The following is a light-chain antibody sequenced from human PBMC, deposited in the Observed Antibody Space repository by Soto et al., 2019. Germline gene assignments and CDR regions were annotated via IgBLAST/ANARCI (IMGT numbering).Light chain of an antibody. CDR3: SSDAGSLGV. V-gene: IGLV2-14*03. J-gene: IGLJ1*01. CDR2: DIT. Sequence: QSVLTQPASVSGSPGQSITISCTGISPDVGAYNFVSWYQQHPGRAPNLIIYDITERPSGVSSCFSGSRSGSTASLTISGLQAEDDADYYCSSDAGSLGVFGTGTKLTVL. CDR1: SPDVGAYNF.